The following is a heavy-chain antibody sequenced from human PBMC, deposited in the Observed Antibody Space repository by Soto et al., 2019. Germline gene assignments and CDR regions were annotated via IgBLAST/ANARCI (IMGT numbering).Heavy chain of an antibody. V-gene: IGHV1-3*01. CDR2: INAGNGNT. Sequence: VSVKVSCKASGYTFTSYAMHWVRQAPGQRLEWMGWINAGNGNTKYSQKFQGRVTITRDTSASTAHMELSSLRSEDTAVYYCARAHYYDSSGYYPPAFDIWGQGTMVTVSS. CDR3: ARAHYYDSSGYYPPAFDI. J-gene: IGHJ3*02. CDR1: GYTFTSYA. D-gene: IGHD3-22*01.